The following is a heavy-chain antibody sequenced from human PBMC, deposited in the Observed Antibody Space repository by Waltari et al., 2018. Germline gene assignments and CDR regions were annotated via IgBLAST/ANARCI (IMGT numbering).Heavy chain of an antibody. V-gene: IGHV4-39*01. D-gene: IGHD2-8*01. CDR1: GGSISSSSYY. CDR2: IYYSGRT. J-gene: IGHJ2*01. CDR3: ARHPAMTIMLWYFDL. Sequence: QLQLQESGPGLVKPSETLSLTCTVSGGSISSSSYYWGWIRQPPGKGLEWIGSIYYSGRTDYNPSLKSRVTISVDTPKNQFSLKLSSVTAADTAVYYCARHPAMTIMLWYFDLWGRGTLVTVSS.